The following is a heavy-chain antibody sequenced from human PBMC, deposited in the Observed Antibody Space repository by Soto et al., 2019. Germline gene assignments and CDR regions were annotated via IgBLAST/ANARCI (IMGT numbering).Heavy chain of an antibody. CDR3: ASFIGGGSSWFGGYFDY. J-gene: IGHJ4*02. D-gene: IGHD6-13*01. CDR1: GGTFSRHD. Sequence: QVQLVQSGAEVRKPGSSVKVSCKASGGTFSRHDISWVRQAPGQGLEWMGGINPNSGDTNYAQKFQGRVTMTRHTSICTAYMELSRLRSDDTAVYYYASFIGGGSSWFGGYFDYWGQGTLVTVSS. V-gene: IGHV1-2*02. CDR2: INPNSGDT.